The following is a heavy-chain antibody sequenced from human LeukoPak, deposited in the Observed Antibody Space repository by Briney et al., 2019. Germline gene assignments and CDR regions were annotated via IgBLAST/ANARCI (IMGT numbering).Heavy chain of an antibody. V-gene: IGHV3-23*01. CDR2: ISAGGTT. J-gene: IGHJ4*02. Sequence: GGSLRLFCAASGFMLSSFSMSWVRHVPGKGLEWVSTISAGGTTYYADSVKGRFTISRDNSKDTLYLQMGSLRSEDMAVYYCARGIRWASDYWGQGTLVTVAS. D-gene: IGHD4-23*01. CDR1: GFMLSSFS. CDR3: ARGIRWASDY.